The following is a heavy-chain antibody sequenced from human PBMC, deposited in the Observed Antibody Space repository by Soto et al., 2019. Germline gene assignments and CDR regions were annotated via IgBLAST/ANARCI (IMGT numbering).Heavy chain of an antibody. V-gene: IGHV1-18*01. Sequence: GASVKVSCKASGYTFTSYGISWVRQTPGQGLEWMGWISAYNGNTNYAQKLQGRVTMTTDTSTSTAYMELRSLRSDDTAVYYCARQLVSYYYYYMDVWGKGTTVTVSS. CDR3: ARQLVSYYYYYMDV. CDR1: GYTFTSYG. J-gene: IGHJ6*03. D-gene: IGHD6-6*01. CDR2: ISAYNGNT.